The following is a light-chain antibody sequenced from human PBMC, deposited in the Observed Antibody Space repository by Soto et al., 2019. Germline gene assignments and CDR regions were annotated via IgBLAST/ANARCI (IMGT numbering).Light chain of an antibody. Sequence: QSALTQPPSVSGAPGQRVTISCTGSSSNLGAGYDVPWYQQLPGTAPKLIIYANSNRPSGVPDRFSGSKSGTSASLAITGRQAEDEADYYCQSSDISLGGVVFGGGTKLTVL. CDR1: SSNLGAGYD. J-gene: IGLJ2*01. CDR2: ANS. CDR3: QSSDISLGGVV. V-gene: IGLV1-40*01.